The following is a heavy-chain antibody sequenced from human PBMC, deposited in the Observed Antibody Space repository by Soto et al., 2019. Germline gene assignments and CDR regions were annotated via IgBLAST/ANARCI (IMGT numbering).Heavy chain of an antibody. CDR2: IYPGDSDT. J-gene: IGHJ3*02. D-gene: IGHD2-2*02. CDR1: GYSFTSYW. Sequence: GESLKISCKGSGYSFTSYWIGWVRQMPGKGLEWMGIIYPGDSDTRYSPSFQGQVTISADKSISTAYLQWSSLKASDTAMYYCARRRYVVVVPAAIQVIAAAGDAFDIWGPGTMVTVSS. V-gene: IGHV5-51*01. CDR3: ARRRYVVVVPAAIQVIAAAGDAFDI.